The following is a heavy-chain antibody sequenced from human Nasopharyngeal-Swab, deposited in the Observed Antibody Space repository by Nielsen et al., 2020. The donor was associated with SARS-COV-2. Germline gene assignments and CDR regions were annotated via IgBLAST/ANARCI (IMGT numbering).Heavy chain of an antibody. CDR3: ARDLGGGCYDY. CDR1: GGSISSYY. Sequence: SETLSLTCTVSGGSISSYYWSWIRQPPGKGLEWIGYIYYSGSTNYNPSLKSRVTISVDTSKNQFSLKLSSVTAADTAVYYCARDLGGGCYDYWGQGTLVTVSS. CDR2: IYYSGST. V-gene: IGHV4-59*01. D-gene: IGHD2-8*02. J-gene: IGHJ4*02.